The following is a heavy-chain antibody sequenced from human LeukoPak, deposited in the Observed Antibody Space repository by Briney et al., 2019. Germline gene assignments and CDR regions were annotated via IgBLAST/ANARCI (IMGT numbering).Heavy chain of an antibody. Sequence: PGGSPRLSCAASGFTFSSYAMGWVRQAPGKGLEWVSAISGSGGSTYYADSVKGRFTISRDNSKNTMYLQMNSLRAEDTAVYYCAKGPTYYFDSSALKYFDYWGQGTLVTVSS. CDR3: AKGPTYYFDSSALKYFDY. CDR2: ISGSGGST. CDR1: GFTFSSYA. D-gene: IGHD3-22*01. J-gene: IGHJ4*02. V-gene: IGHV3-23*01.